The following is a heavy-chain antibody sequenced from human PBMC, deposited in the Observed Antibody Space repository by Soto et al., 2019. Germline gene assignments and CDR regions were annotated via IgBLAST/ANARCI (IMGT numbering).Heavy chain of an antibody. J-gene: IGHJ3*01. Sequence: EVQLVESEGGLVQPGGSLRLSCAASGFTFSYYWMHWVRQAPGQGLVWVSRIQSDGSSTTYADSVKDRLTISRDNAKNTLSLQMNRLSAEDTAVYYCARCDIGAFDLWGQGTMVTVSS. CDR3: ARCDIGAFDL. CDR2: IQSDGSST. CDR1: GFTFSYYW. V-gene: IGHV3-74*01. D-gene: IGHD5-12*01.